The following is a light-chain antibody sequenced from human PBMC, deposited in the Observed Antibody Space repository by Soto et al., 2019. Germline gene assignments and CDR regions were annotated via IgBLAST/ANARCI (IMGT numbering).Light chain of an antibody. CDR2: DAY. CDR3: QQYNNWPPST. CDR1: QSFRGL. V-gene: IGKV3D-15*01. J-gene: IGKJ3*01. Sequence: EIVMTQSPATLSLSPGERATLSCRASQSFRGLLAWYQQKPGQAPRLLIYDAYNRATGIPPRFSGSGSGTEFTLTISSLQSEDFAVYYCQQYNNWPPSTFGPGTKVDIK.